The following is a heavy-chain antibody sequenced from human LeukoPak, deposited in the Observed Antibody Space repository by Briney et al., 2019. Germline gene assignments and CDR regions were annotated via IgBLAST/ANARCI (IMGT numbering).Heavy chain of an antibody. J-gene: IGHJ5*02. CDR1: GGTFSSYA. D-gene: IGHD3-10*01. Sequence: LVKVSCKASGGTFSSYAISWVRQAPGQGLEWMGGIIPIFGTANYAQKFQGRVTITTDESTSTAYMELSSLRSEDTAVYYCAREWRGSGNWFDPWGQGTLVTVSS. CDR3: AREWRGSGNWFDP. V-gene: IGHV1-69*05. CDR2: IIPIFGTA.